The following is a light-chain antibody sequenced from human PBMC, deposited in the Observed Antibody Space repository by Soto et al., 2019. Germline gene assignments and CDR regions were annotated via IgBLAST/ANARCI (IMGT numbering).Light chain of an antibody. V-gene: IGLV2-8*01. CDR2: EVS. J-gene: IGLJ1*01. CDR1: SSDVGGYNF. Sequence: QSALTQPPSASGSPGQSVTISCTGTSSDVGGYNFVSWYQQHPGKAPKLIIYEVSKRPSGVPDRFSGSKSGNTASLTVSGLQAEDEAHFYCSSFAGGNNYVFGTGTKVNV. CDR3: SSFAGGNNYV.